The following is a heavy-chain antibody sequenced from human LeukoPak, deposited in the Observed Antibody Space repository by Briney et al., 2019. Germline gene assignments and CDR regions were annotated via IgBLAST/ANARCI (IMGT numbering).Heavy chain of an antibody. D-gene: IGHD1-14*01. J-gene: IGHJ4*02. Sequence: SETLSLTCTVSGGSISSSSYYWGWVRQPPGKGLEWIGSIYYRGGTYYNPSLKSRATISVDTSKNQFSLKLSSVTAADTAVYYCARDSGRRFDYWGQGTLVTVSS. V-gene: IGHV4-39*07. CDR3: ARDSGRRFDY. CDR1: GGSISSSSYY. CDR2: IYYRGGT.